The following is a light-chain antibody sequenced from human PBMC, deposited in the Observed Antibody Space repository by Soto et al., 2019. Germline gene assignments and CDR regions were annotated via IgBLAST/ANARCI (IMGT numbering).Light chain of an antibody. Sequence: QSALTQPASVSGSPGQSITISCTGTSSDVGGYNYVSWYQHHPGKAPKPMIYEVSNRPSGFSNRFSGSKSGNTASLTISGIQAEDEADYYCSSYAGSSTHYVFGTGTKLTVL. CDR3: SSYAGSSTHYV. J-gene: IGLJ1*01. V-gene: IGLV2-14*01. CDR1: SSDVGGYNY. CDR2: EVS.